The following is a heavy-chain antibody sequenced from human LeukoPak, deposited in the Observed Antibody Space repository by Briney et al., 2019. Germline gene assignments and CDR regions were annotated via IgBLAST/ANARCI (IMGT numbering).Heavy chain of an antibody. J-gene: IGHJ4*02. Sequence: GESLKISCKLSGAIFTRYWIGWVRQMPGKGLEWMGIIYPGDSDTRYSPSFQGQVTISADKSIDTAYLQWSSLKASDTAMYFCARRYCSSASCYYFDYWGQGTLVTVS. CDR2: IYPGDSDT. D-gene: IGHD2-2*01. CDR1: GAIFTRYW. V-gene: IGHV5-51*01. CDR3: ARRYCSSASCYYFDY.